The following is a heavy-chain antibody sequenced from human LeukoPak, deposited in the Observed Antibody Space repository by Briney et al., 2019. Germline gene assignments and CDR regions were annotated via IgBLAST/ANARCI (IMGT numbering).Heavy chain of an antibody. V-gene: IGHV3-23*01. J-gene: IGHJ4*02. CDR1: GFTFSSYS. CDR2: ISGSGGST. CDR3: AKHSNYDILTGYSGLDY. D-gene: IGHD3-9*01. Sequence: GGSLRLSCAASGFTFSSYSMSWVRQAPGKGLEWVSAISGSGGSTYYADSVKGRFTISRDNSKNTLYLQMNSLRAEDTAVYYCAKHSNYDILTGYSGLDYWGQGTLVTVSS.